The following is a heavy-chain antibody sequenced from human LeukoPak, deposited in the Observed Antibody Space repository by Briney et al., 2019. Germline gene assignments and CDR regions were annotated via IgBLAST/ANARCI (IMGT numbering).Heavy chain of an antibody. D-gene: IGHD2-21*01. CDR3: ARGRGTIGSNRDFYFYYYMDI. J-gene: IGHJ6*03. V-gene: IGHV1-3*03. CDR2: INLVNGNT. CDR1: GYTFTNYA. Sequence: ASVKVSCKASGYTFTNYAMHGVRLAPGQRLQWMGWINLVNGNTKYSQYFEGRVSITRDTSASTVYMELSSLRPDDMAVYYCARGRGTIGSNRDFYFYYYMDIWGNGTTVTVSS.